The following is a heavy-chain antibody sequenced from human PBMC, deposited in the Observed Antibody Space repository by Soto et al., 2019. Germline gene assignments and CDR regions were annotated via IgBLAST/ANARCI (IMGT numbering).Heavy chain of an antibody. V-gene: IGHV1-46*03. D-gene: IGHD6-19*01. Sequence: QVQLVQSGAEVKKPGASVKVSCKASGYTFTSYYMHWVRQAPGQGLEWMGIINPSGGSTSYAQKFQGRVTMTRDTSTSTVYMELSSLRSEDTAVYYCARDRVPGIAVAGLIDYWGQGTLVTVSS. CDR2: INPSGGST. CDR1: GYTFTSYY. J-gene: IGHJ4*02. CDR3: ARDRVPGIAVAGLIDY.